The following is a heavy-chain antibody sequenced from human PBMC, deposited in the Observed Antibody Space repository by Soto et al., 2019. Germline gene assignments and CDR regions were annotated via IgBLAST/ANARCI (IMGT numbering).Heavy chain of an antibody. Sequence: ASVKVSCKASGYTFTSYVISWVRQAPGQGLEWMGWISAYNGNTNYAQKLQGRVTMTTDTSTSTAYMELRSLRSDDTAVYYCARVGTQYYDFWSGNRKGMDVWGKGTTVTVSS. J-gene: IGHJ6*04. V-gene: IGHV1-18*01. CDR2: ISAYNGNT. CDR3: ARVGTQYYDFWSGNRKGMDV. D-gene: IGHD3-3*01. CDR1: GYTFTSYV.